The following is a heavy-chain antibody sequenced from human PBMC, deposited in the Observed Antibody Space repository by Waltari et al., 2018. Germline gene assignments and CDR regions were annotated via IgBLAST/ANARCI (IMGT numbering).Heavy chain of an antibody. V-gene: IGHV3-30-3*01. CDR2: ISYDGSNK. D-gene: IGHD6-13*01. Sequence: QVQLVESGGGVVQPGRSLRLSCAASGFTFSSYAMHWVRQAPGKGLEWVAVISYDGSNKYYTDSVKGQFTISRDNSKNTLYLQMNSLRAEDTAVYYCARGLREQLVVGYWGQGTLVTVSS. CDR1: GFTFSSYA. CDR3: ARGLREQLVVGY. J-gene: IGHJ4*02.